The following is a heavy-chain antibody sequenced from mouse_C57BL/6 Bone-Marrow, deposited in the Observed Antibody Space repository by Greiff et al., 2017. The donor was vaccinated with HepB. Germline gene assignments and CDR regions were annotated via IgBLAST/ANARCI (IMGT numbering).Heavy chain of an antibody. Sequence: QVHVKQSGAELARPGASVKLSCKASGYTFTSYGISWVKQRTGQGLEWIGEIYPRSGNTYYNEKFKGKATLTADKSSSTAYMELRSLTSEDSAVYFCARSVYYGNYDYWGQGTTLTVSS. V-gene: IGHV1-81*01. CDR3: ARSVYYGNYDY. D-gene: IGHD2-1*01. CDR1: GYTFTSYG. CDR2: IYPRSGNT. J-gene: IGHJ2*01.